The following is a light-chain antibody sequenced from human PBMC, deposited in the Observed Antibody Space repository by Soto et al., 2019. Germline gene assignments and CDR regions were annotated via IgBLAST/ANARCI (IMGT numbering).Light chain of an antibody. CDR1: STNIGSNF. J-gene: IGLJ1*01. CDR3: GSWDSSLNAGV. Sequence: QSALTQPPSVSAAPGQKVTISCSGSSTNIGSNFVSWYQQLPGTAPKLLIYDNSERPSGIPDRFSGSESGTSATLGITGLQTGDEADYYCGSWDSSLNAGVFGTGTKVTVL. V-gene: IGLV1-51*01. CDR2: DNS.